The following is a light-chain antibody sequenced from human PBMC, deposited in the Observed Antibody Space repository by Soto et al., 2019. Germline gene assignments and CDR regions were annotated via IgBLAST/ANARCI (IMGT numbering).Light chain of an antibody. Sequence: DIVMTQSPDSLPVSLRERATINCKSSQSLFYSSNNKNYLAWYQQKPGQPPKLLIFWASTRESIVPDRFSGTGSVTDFTRPISRLQAEYVAVYYWQQYDYTPYSFGQGTKLEIK. V-gene: IGKV4-1*01. CDR1: QSLFYSSNNKNY. CDR2: WAS. CDR3: QQYDYTPYS. J-gene: IGKJ2*03.